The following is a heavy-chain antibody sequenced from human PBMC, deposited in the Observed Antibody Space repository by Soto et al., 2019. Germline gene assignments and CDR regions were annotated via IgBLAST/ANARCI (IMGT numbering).Heavy chain of an antibody. CDR3: ARSYGSGSYYDYYYGMDV. J-gene: IGHJ6*02. Sequence: SETLSLTCTVSGGSVSSGHYHWSWIRQPPGKGLEWIGFMSYGGSSDYNPSLKSRATISVDTSKNQLSLRLSSVTAADTAVYYCARSYGSGSYYDYYYGMDVWGQGTTVTVSS. CDR2: MSYGGSS. V-gene: IGHV4-61*01. CDR1: GGSVSSGHYH. D-gene: IGHD3-10*01.